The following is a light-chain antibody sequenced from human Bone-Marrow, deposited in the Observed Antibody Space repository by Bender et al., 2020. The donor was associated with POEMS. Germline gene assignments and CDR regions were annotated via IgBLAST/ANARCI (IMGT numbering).Light chain of an antibody. CDR3: QSYDSSHHVI. Sequence: NFMLTQPHSVSESPGKSVTISCTRSSGSIASNFVHWYQQRPGSSPSTVIYEDYQRPSGVPDRFSGSIDSSSSNSAFLTISGLRTEDEADYYCQSYDSSHHVIFGGGTKLTVL. CDR2: EDY. CDR1: SGSIASNF. V-gene: IGLV6-57*01. J-gene: IGLJ2*01.